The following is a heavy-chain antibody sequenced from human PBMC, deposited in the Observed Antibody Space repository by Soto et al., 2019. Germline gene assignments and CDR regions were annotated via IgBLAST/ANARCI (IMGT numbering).Heavy chain of an antibody. CDR2: INHSGST. D-gene: IGHD6-13*01. Sequence: SETLSLTCAVYGGSFSGYYWSWIRQPPGKGLEWIGEINHSGSTNYNPSLKSRVTISVDTSKNQFSLKLSSVTAADTAVYYCARGSGIAAAGSYMDVWGQGTTVTVSS. J-gene: IGHJ6*02. CDR1: GGSFSGYY. V-gene: IGHV4-34*01. CDR3: ARGSGIAAAGSYMDV.